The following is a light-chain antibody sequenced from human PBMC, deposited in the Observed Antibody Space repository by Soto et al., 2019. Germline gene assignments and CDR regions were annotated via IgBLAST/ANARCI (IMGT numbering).Light chain of an antibody. CDR3: QSYDSSLSAWV. Sequence: QAVLTQPPSVSGTPGRRVTISCTGSRSNIGAGYDVHWYQQLPETAPKLLIFGNNNRPSGVPVRFSASKSGTSASLVITGLQAEDESDYYCQSYDSSLSAWVFGGGTKVTVL. CDR1: RSNIGAGYD. J-gene: IGLJ3*02. V-gene: IGLV1-40*01. CDR2: GNN.